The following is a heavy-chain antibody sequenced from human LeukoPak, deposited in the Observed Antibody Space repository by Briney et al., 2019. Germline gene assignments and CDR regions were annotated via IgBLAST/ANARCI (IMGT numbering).Heavy chain of an antibody. CDR3: AKDHYGSGSYYNPNFDY. CDR2: ISGSGGST. Sequence: GGSLRLSCAASGFIFSSYAMSWVRQAPGKGLEWVSAISGSGGSTYYADSVKGRFTISRDNSKTTLYLQMNSLRAEDTAVYYCAKDHYGSGSYYNPNFDYWGQGTLVTVSS. J-gene: IGHJ4*02. V-gene: IGHV3-23*01. D-gene: IGHD3-10*01. CDR1: GFIFSSYA.